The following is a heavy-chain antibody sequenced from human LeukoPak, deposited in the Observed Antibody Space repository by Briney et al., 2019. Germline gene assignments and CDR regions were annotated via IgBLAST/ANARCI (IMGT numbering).Heavy chain of an antibody. CDR3: AREMGVGSTMGYFYY. J-gene: IGHJ4*02. D-gene: IGHD1-26*01. V-gene: IGHV1-46*01. Sequence: ASVKVSCKASGYTLTGYYMHWVRQAPGQGLEWMGVINLGAGTTNYAQKFQGRVTMTRDMSTSTVYMELSSLTSEDTAVYYCAREMGVGSTMGYFYYWGQGTLVTVSS. CDR1: GYTLTGYY. CDR2: INLGAGTT.